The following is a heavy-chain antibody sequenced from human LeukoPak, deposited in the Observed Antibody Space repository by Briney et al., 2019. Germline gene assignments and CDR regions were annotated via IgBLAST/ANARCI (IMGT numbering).Heavy chain of an antibody. CDR3: ARGFVLRGVGAAFDI. V-gene: IGHV3-7*01. CDR2: IQPDGGVR. CDR1: VFPFSTNW. J-gene: IGHJ3*02. Sequence: PEGSLRLSSAASVFPFSTNWMSWVRHGQGKGLEWEASIQPDGGVRHYVDSVEGRFTISRDNAKNSLYLQMNSLRAEDTAVYYCARGFVLRGVGAAFDIWCQGTMVTVSS. D-gene: IGHD3-10*01.